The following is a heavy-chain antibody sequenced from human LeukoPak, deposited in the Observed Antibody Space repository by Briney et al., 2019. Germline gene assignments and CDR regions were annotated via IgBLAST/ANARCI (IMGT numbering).Heavy chain of an antibody. Sequence: PSETLSLTCAVYGGSLSGYYWSWIRQPPGKGLEWIGEINHSGSTNYNPSLKSRVTISVDTSKNQFSLKLSSVTAADTAVYYCARGRLGSYGDYYYYMDVWGKGTTVTVSS. CDR1: GGSLSGYY. CDR2: INHSGST. CDR3: ARGRLGSYGDYYYYMDV. J-gene: IGHJ6*03. D-gene: IGHD1-26*01. V-gene: IGHV4-34*01.